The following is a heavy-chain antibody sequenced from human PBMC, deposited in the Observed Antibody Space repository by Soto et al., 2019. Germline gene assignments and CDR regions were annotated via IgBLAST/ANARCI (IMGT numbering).Heavy chain of an antibody. J-gene: IGHJ4*02. V-gene: IGHV3-23*01. D-gene: IGHD5-12*01. CDR2: IRGSGGPT. CDR1: GFTFSNYA. CDR3: VKDFRGGFEWASR. Sequence: EVQLLESGGDLVQPGGSLRLSCAASGFTFSNYAMSWVRQAPGKGLEWVSLIRGSGGPTNYADSVKGRFTVSRDNSKNILFLQKDSLKTGDPGVYYCVKDFRGGFEWASRWGPGTLVTVSS.